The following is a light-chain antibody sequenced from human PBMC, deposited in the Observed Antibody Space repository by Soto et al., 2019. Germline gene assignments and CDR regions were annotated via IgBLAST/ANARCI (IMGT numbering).Light chain of an antibody. CDR2: AAS. V-gene: IGKV1-39*01. Sequence: DIQMTQSPSSLSASVGDRVTITCRASQSISSFLNWYQHKPGKAPKLLIYAASSLQSGVPSRFSGSGSGTDFTLTISSLQPEDFATYYCQQSYSTPFTFGPGTEVDIK. J-gene: IGKJ3*01. CDR1: QSISSF. CDR3: QQSYSTPFT.